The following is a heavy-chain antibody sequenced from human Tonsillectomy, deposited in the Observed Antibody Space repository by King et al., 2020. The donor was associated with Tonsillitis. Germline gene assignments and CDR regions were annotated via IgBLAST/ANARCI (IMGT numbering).Heavy chain of an antibody. CDR3: ARQFGFHFDY. CDR1: GGSIGNYY. CDR2: IHVSGST. Sequence: QLQESGPGLVKPSETLSLTCTVSGGSIGNYYWNWIRQPPGKGLEWIAYIHVSGSTNYNPSLKSRVTISLDTSKNHFSLNLNSVTAADTAVYYCARQFGFHFDYWGQGILVTVSS. D-gene: IGHD3-10*01. J-gene: IGHJ4*02. V-gene: IGHV4-59*08.